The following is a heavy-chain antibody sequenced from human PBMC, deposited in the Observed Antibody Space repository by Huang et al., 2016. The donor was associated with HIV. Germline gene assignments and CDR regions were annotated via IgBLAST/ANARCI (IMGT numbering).Heavy chain of an antibody. J-gene: IGHJ4*02. D-gene: IGHD3-22*01. CDR2: VIPTLGTA. Sequence: QVQLVQSGAEVKKPGSSVKVSCKASGGSFRNFAIGWVRQAPGQGPEWMGGVIPTLGTANDAQKFQGRVTIIADESTSTAYMELSSLRSEDTAVYYCATVDYYDTSGPQRGYFDNWGQGTLVTVSS. CDR1: GGSFRNFA. CDR3: ATVDYYDTSGPQRGYFDN. V-gene: IGHV1-69*01.